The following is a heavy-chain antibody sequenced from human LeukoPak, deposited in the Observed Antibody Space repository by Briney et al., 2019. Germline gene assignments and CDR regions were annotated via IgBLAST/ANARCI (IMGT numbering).Heavy chain of an antibody. CDR3: AKGYTEALDY. V-gene: IGHV3-30*18. D-gene: IGHD2-2*02. CDR1: GFTFSSYG. J-gene: IGHJ4*02. Sequence: GGSLRLSCAASGFTFSSYGMHWVRQAPGKGLEWVAVISYDGSNKYYADSVKGRFTISRDNSKNTLYLQMNSLRAEDTAVYYCAKGYTEALDYWGQGTLVTVSS. CDR2: ISYDGSNK.